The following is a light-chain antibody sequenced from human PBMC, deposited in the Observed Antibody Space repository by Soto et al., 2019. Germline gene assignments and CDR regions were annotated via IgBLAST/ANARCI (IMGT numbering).Light chain of an antibody. J-gene: IGLJ1*01. CDR2: DVS. CDR3: CSYAGRYTPYV. V-gene: IGLV2-11*01. Sequence: QSVLTQPRSVSGSPGQSVTISCTGTSSDVGGYHYVSWYQQHPGKAPKLMIYDVSQRPSGVPDCFSGSKSGNTASLTISGLQAEDEADYYCCSYAGRYTPYVFGTGTKVTVL. CDR1: SSDVGGYHY.